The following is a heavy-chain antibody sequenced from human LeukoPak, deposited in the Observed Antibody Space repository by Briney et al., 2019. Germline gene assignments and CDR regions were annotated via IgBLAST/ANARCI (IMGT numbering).Heavy chain of an antibody. V-gene: IGHV4-34*01. CDR2: INHSGST. CDR1: GESFSGYY. D-gene: IGHD3-22*01. J-gene: IGHJ5*02. Sequence: PSETLSLTCAVYGESFSGYYWSWIRQPPGKGLEWIGEINHSGSTNYNPSLKSRVTISVDTSKNQFSLKLSSVTTADTAVYYCARTYYYDSSGYYYIRWFDPWGQGTLVTVSS. CDR3: ARTYYYDSSGYYYIRWFDP.